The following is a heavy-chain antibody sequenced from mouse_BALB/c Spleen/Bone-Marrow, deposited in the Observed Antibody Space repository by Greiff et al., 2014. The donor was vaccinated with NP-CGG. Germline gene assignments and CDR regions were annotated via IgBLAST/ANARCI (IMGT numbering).Heavy chain of an antibody. CDR2: IYPGDGDT. CDR1: GYTFTGYW. CDR3: AGFFYDSTSAY. Sequence: QVQLQQPGAELARPGASVKLSCKASGYTFTGYWMQWVKQRPGQGLEWIGIIYPGDGDTRYTQKFKGKATLTADKSSSTAYMQLRNLPPRGSAVYYCAGFFYDSTSAYWGQGTTLTVSS. J-gene: IGHJ2*01. V-gene: IGHV1-87*01. D-gene: IGHD1-1*01.